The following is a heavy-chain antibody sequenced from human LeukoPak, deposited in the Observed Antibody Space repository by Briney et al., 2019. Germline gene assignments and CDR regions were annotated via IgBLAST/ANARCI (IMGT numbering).Heavy chain of an antibody. J-gene: IGHJ4*02. CDR2: IYSSGST. D-gene: IGHD6-19*01. CDR1: GGSISSSNYF. CDR3: AREFSSGWIFYFDH. V-gene: IGHV4-61*02. Sequence: SQTLSLTCTVSGGSISSSNYFWGWIRQPAGKGLEWIGRIYSSGSTNYDPSLKSRVTISVDTSKNQFSLKLNSVTAADTAVYYCAREFSSGWIFYFDHWGQGALVTVSS.